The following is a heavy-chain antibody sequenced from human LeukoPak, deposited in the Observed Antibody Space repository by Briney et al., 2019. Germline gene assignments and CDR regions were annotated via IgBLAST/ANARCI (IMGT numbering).Heavy chain of an antibody. CDR3: ARDLFLEWLLSPYYGMDV. J-gene: IGHJ6*02. Sequence: GGSLRLSCAASGFTFSSYAMSWVRHAPGKGLEWVSSISSSSSYIYYADSVKGRFTISRDNAKNSLYLQMNSLRAEDTAVYYCARDLFLEWLLSPYYGMDVWGQGTTVTVSS. CDR2: ISSSSSYI. CDR1: GFTFSSYA. D-gene: IGHD3-3*01. V-gene: IGHV3-21*01.